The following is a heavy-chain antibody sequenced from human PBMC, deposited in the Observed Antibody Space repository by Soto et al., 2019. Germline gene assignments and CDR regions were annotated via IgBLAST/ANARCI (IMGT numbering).Heavy chain of an antibody. CDR1: GGXISSSNW. Sequence: SETLSLTCAVSGGXISSSNWWSWVRQPPGKGLEWIGEIYHSGSTNYNPSLKSRVTISVDTSKNQFSLNLTSVTAADTAVYYCAGQPTSFFYYDLGIYYYYYAMDVWGKGTTVTVSS. V-gene: IGHV4-4*02. D-gene: IGHD3-16*01. CDR2: IYHSGST. CDR3: AGQPTSFFYYDLGIYYYYYAMDV. J-gene: IGHJ6*01.